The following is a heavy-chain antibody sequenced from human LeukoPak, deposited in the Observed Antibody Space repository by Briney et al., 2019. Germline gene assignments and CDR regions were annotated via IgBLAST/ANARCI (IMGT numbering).Heavy chain of an antibody. CDR1: GFTFSSYS. D-gene: IGHD6-13*01. CDR3: ARDWHGGYSSSWYLFDY. J-gene: IGHJ4*02. V-gene: IGHV3-48*01. CDR2: ISSSSSTI. Sequence: GGPLRLSCAASGFTFSSYSMNWVRQAPGKGLEWVSYISSSSSTIYYADSVKGRFTISRDNAKNSLYLQMNSLRAEDTAVYYCARDWHGGYSSSWYLFDYWGQGTLVTVSS.